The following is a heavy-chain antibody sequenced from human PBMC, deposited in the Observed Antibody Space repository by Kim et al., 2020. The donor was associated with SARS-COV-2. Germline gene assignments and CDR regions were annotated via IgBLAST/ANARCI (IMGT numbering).Heavy chain of an antibody. J-gene: IGHJ5*02. V-gene: IGHV3-48*02. CDR2: STI. Sequence: STIYYADSVKGRFTISRDNAKNSLYLQMNSLRDEDTAVYYCARDVWFDPWGQGTLVTVSS. CDR3: ARDVWFDP.